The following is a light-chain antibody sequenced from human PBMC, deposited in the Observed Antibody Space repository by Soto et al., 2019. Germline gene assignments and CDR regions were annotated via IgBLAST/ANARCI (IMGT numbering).Light chain of an antibody. J-gene: IGKJ4*01. CDR2: AAS. Sequence: DIEMTQSPSSLSASVGDRVTIACRASQSISNYLNWYQHKPGKVPKLLIYAASSLQSGVPTRFSGSGSGTDFQLTISSLQPEDFATYYCQQSYGTPLTFGGGTKVEIK. V-gene: IGKV1-39*01. CDR3: QQSYGTPLT. CDR1: QSISNY.